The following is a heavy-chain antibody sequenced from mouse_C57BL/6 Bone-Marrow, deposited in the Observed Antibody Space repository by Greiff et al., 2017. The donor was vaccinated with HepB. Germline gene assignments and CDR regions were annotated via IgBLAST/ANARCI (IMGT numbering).Heavy chain of an antibody. CDR3: ARRRGLDYYGSTLYFDY. Sequence: VQLQQPGAELVRPGSSVKLSCKASGYTFTSYWMHWVKQRPIQGLEWIGNIDPSDSETHYNQKFKDKATLTVDKSSSTAYMQLSSLTSEDSAVYYCARRRGLDYYGSTLYFDYWGQGTTLTVSS. V-gene: IGHV1-52*01. CDR1: GYTFTSYW. CDR2: IDPSDSET. J-gene: IGHJ2*01. D-gene: IGHD1-1*01.